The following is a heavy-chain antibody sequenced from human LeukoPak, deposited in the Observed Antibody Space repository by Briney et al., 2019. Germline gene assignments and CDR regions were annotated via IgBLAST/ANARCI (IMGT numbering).Heavy chain of an antibody. CDR3: ARAGGGLLAYSFDI. V-gene: IGHV3-74*01. CDR2: INSDGSGT. D-gene: IGHD1-26*01. CDR1: GFTFSSNW. Sequence: GGSLRLSCAASGFTFSSNWMHWVRQGPGKGLVWVSRINSDGSGTSYADSVKGRFTISRDNAKNTLYLQMNSLRAEDTAVYYCARAGGGLLAYSFDIWGQGTMVTVSS. J-gene: IGHJ3*02.